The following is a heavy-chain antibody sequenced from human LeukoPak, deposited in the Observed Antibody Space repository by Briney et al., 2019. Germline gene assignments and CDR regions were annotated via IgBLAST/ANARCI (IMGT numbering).Heavy chain of an antibody. CDR1: GFTFSSYS. CDR3: ARSRSDYIQGGNDY. D-gene: IGHD3-22*01. Sequence: GGSLRLSCAASGFTFSSYSMNWVRQAPGKGLEWVSYISRRSSSSTIYYADSVKGRFTISRDNAKNSLYLQMNSLRAEDTAVYYCARSRSDYIQGGNDYWGQGTLVTVSS. CDR2: ISRRSSSSTI. V-gene: IGHV3-48*04. J-gene: IGHJ4*02.